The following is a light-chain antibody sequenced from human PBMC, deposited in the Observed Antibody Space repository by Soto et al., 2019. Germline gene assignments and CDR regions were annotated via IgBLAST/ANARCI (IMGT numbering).Light chain of an antibody. CDR3: QQYDTLLT. CDR1: QDISNF. CDR2: DAS. Sequence: DIQMTQSPSSLSASVGDRVTITCQASQDISNFLNWYQKKPGKAPKLLIYDASNLETGVPSRFSGSGSGTDFTLTISSLQPEDIATYYCQQYDTLLTFGPGTKVEIK. V-gene: IGKV1-33*01. J-gene: IGKJ3*01.